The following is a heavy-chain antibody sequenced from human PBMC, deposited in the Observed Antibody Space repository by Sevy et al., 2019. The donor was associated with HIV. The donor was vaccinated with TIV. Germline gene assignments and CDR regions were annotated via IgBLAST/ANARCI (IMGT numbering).Heavy chain of an antibody. Sequence: ASVKVSCKVSGYIFTELSMHWVRQAPGKGLEWMGGFDPEDGETIYAPKFQGRVTMTDDTSTDTAYMDLSSLRSEDTAVYYCATDSVLLKGRYYDSSGYYLHYWGQGTLVTVSS. CDR2: FDPEDGET. CDR1: GYIFTELS. J-gene: IGHJ4*02. D-gene: IGHD3-22*01. CDR3: ATDSVLLKGRYYDSSGYYLHY. V-gene: IGHV1-24*01.